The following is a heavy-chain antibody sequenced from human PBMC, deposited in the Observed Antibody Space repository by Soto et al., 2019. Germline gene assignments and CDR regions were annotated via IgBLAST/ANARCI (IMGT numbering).Heavy chain of an antibody. CDR3: ARDYTDFWSGNFDY. D-gene: IGHD3-3*01. J-gene: IGHJ4*02. CDR1: GFRFSDYS. V-gene: IGHV3-48*01. Sequence: EVHLVESGGRLVQPGGSLRLSCAASGFRFSDYSMNWVRQAPGRGLEWVSYISSSSFTIHYADSVEGRFAISRDNAKNSLYLQLNILRVEDTAVYYCARDYTDFWSGNFDYWGKGAMVTVSS. CDR2: ISSSSFTI.